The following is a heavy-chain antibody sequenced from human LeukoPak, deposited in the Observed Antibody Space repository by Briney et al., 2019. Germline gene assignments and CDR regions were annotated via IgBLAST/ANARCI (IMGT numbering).Heavy chain of an antibody. Sequence: ASVKVSCKASGYTFTTHSINWLRQAPGQGLEWMGWITTNTGNPTYAQGFTGRFVYSLDTSVSTAYLQISSLKAEDTAVYYCARDASTIRFDYWGQGTLVTVSS. CDR1: GYTFTTHS. J-gene: IGHJ4*02. D-gene: IGHD5-24*01. CDR3: ARDASTIRFDY. V-gene: IGHV7-4-1*02. CDR2: ITTNTGNP.